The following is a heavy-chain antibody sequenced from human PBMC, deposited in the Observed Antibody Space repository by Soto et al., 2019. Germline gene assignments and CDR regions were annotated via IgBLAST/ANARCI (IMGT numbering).Heavy chain of an antibody. D-gene: IGHD6-19*01. CDR3: ARVRGGSSGSHFDY. Sequence: LSLTCTVSGGSISSYYWSWIRQPPGKGLEWIGYIYYSGSTNYNPSLKSRVTISVDTSKNQFSLKLSSVTAADTAVYYCARVRGGSSGSHFDYWGQGTLVTVSS. CDR2: IYYSGST. V-gene: IGHV4-59*01. J-gene: IGHJ4*02. CDR1: GGSISSYY.